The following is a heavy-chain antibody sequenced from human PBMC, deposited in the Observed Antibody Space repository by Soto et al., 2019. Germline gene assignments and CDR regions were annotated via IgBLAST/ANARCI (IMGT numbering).Heavy chain of an antibody. V-gene: IGHV4-30-4*01. D-gene: IGHD5-18*01. CDR3: ARGSAAKRYFDL. CDR2: IFPSGAT. J-gene: IGHJ2*01. Sequence: QVQLQESGPGLVKHSQTLSLMCTVSGAPISGGDYHWSWIRQPPGKGLEWIGYIFPSGATHYNSSLGSRITMSVETSKSHFSLKLTSVTAADTAVYFCARGSAAKRYFDLWGRGTLVTVSS. CDR1: GAPISGGDYH.